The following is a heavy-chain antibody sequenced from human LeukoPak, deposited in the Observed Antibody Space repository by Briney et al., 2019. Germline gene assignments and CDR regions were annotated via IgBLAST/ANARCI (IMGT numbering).Heavy chain of an antibody. D-gene: IGHD4-23*01. CDR1: GGTFTSHA. CDR2: IIPIFGTA. Sequence: SVKVSCKASGGTFTSHAISWVRQAPGQGLEWMGGIIPIFGTANYAQKFQGRVTITTGESTSTAYMELSSLRSEDTAVYYCAKDFRTVVTPCYFDYWGQGTLVTVSS. J-gene: IGHJ4*02. CDR3: AKDFRTVVTPCYFDY. V-gene: IGHV1-69*05.